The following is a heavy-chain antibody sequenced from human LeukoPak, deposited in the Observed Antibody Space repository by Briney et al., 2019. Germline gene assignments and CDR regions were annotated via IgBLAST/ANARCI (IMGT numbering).Heavy chain of an antibody. CDR2: ISTDGAVT. J-gene: IGHJ4*02. Sequence: PGGSLRLSCAASGFTFTSVWMHWLRQAPGRGLVWISRISTDGAVTGYADSVKGRFTISRDNAKNTLYLQMNSLRAEDTAVYYCARDRTTVTLFDNWGQGALVTVSS. CDR3: ARDRTTVTLFDN. V-gene: IGHV3-74*01. D-gene: IGHD4-17*01. CDR1: GFTFTSVW.